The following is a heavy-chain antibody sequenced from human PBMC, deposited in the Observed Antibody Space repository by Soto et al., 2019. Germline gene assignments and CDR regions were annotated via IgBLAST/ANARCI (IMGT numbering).Heavy chain of an antibody. CDR2: VNPIVSMS. Sequence: SVKVSCKASGGTFSFYTINWVRQAPGLGLEWMGRVNPIVSMSNYAQKFQGRVTITADKSTNTAYMQLSSLRSEDTAVYYCARDLVRRYYDSSGPPGYWGQGTLVTSSA. CDR3: ARDLVRRYYDSSGPPGY. D-gene: IGHD3-22*01. CDR1: GGTFSFYT. V-gene: IGHV1-69*04. J-gene: IGHJ4*02.